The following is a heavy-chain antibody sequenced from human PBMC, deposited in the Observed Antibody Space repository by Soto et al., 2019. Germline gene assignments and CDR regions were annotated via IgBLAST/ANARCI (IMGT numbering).Heavy chain of an antibody. CDR1: GYTFASCG. D-gene: IGHD5-18*01. Sequence: ASVKVSCKASGYTFASCGISWVRQAPGQGLEWMGWISTYNGTTNYAQNFQARVTMTTDTSTSTAYMELRSLRSDDTAVYYCAREGIGDTAMVRFYHSGMDVWG. J-gene: IGHJ6*02. CDR2: ISTYNGTT. V-gene: IGHV1-18*01. CDR3: AREGIGDTAMVRFYHSGMDV.